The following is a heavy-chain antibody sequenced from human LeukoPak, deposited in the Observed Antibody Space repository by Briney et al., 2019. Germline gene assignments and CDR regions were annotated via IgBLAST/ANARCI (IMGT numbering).Heavy chain of an antibody. V-gene: IGHV3-30*04. J-gene: IGHJ3*02. Sequence: PGGSLRLSCAASGFTFSSYAMHWVRQAPGKGLEWVAVISYDGSNKYYADSVKGRFTISRDNSKNTLYLQMNSLRAEDTAVYYCARDSRLYSIGSGGHRGGAFDIWGQGTVVTVSS. CDR2: ISYDGSNK. D-gene: IGHD2-15*01. CDR3: ARDSRLYSIGSGGHRGGAFDI. CDR1: GFTFSSYA.